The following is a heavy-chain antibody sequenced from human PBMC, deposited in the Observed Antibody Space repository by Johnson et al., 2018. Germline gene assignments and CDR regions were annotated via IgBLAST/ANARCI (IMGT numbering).Heavy chain of an antibody. CDR1: GLTFSSHV. CDR2: MSGNGRII. D-gene: IGHD1-26*01. J-gene: IGHJ1*01. CDR3: GVGMMDFEH. V-gene: IGHV3-23*04. Sequence: VQLVQSGGGLVQPGGSLRVSCAASGLTFSSHVLTWVRQAPGKGLEWLSSMSGNGRIIHYADSVKGRFTISRDNAKKSFYLQMSSLRVEDTAVYYCGVGMMDFEHWGQGSLVTVSS.